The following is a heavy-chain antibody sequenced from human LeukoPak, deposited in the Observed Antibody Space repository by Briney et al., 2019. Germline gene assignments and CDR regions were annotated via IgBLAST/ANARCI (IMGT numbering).Heavy chain of an antibody. J-gene: IGHJ3*02. V-gene: IGHV3-21*04. CDR3: TRGAGSTTSSDAFDI. CDR2: ISSSSSYI. D-gene: IGHD1-1*01. CDR1: GFPFSSYS. Sequence: GGSLRLSCAASGFPFSSYSRNWVRQAPGKGLEWVSPISSSSSYIYYADSVKGRFTISRHNAKNSLFLQMNSLRAADTAVYYCTRGAGSTTSSDAFDIWGQGTMVTVSS.